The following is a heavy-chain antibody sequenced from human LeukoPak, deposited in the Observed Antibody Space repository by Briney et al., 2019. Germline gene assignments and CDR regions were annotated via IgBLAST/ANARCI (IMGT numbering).Heavy chain of an antibody. Sequence: ASVKVSCKASGYTFTSYGISWVRQAPGQGLEWMGWISAYNGNTNYAQKPQGRVTMTTDTSTSTAYMELRSLRSDDTAVYYCARALGELSLVTNWFDPWGQGTLVTVSS. V-gene: IGHV1-18*01. CDR2: ISAYNGNT. CDR1: GYTFTSYG. J-gene: IGHJ5*02. CDR3: ARALGELSLVTNWFDP. D-gene: IGHD3-16*02.